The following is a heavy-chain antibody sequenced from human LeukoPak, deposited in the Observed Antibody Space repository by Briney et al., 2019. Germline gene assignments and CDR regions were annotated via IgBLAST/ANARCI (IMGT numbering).Heavy chain of an antibody. V-gene: IGHV4-59*08. CDR2: IYYSGST. D-gene: IGHD6-19*01. CDR1: GGSISSYY. J-gene: IGHJ6*03. Sequence: SETLSLTCTVSGGSISSYYWSWIRQPPGKGLEWIGYIYYSGSTNYNPSLKSRVTISVDTSKNQFSLKLSSVTAADTAVYYCARVYSSGWYDVDYYYYMDVWGKGTTVTVSS. CDR3: ARVYSSGWYDVDYYYYMDV.